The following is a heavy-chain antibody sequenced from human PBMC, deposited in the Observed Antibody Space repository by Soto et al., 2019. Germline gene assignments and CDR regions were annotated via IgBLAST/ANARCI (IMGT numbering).Heavy chain of an antibody. CDR3: ARDLLTYYYDSSGSDPFDY. CDR2: ISAYNGNT. J-gene: IGHJ4*02. CDR1: CYTFTSYG. V-gene: IGHV1-18*01. D-gene: IGHD3-22*01. Sequence: ASLNVSCKTSCYTFTSYGISLLRQAPEQGLEWMGWISAYNGNTNYAQKLQGRVTMTTDTSTSTAYMELRSLRSDDTAVYYCARDLLTYYYDSSGSDPFDYWGQGTLVTVS.